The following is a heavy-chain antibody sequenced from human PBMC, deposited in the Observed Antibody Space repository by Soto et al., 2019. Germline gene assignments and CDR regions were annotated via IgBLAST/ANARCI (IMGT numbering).Heavy chain of an antibody. J-gene: IGHJ4*02. V-gene: IGHV3-11*01. D-gene: IGHD3-10*01. Sequence: VGSLRLCCASSGFTFSGYHMIWIRQAPGKGLEWVSYIIRTASTIYYADSVRGHFTISRDNAKNSLHLQIKSLKAEDTAEPSCARDKAQGMVRDVPDNDSTTPGGQRPLVPVSS. CDR3: ARDKAQGMVRDVPDNDSTTP. CDR1: GFTFSGYH. CDR2: IIRTASTI.